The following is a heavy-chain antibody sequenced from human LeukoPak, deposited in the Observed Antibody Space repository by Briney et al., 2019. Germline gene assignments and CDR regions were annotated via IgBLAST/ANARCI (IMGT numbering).Heavy chain of an antibody. CDR2: AFSDGRT. CDR3: AKAASSSWPSYYYGMDV. CDR1: GITVSTNY. J-gene: IGHJ6*02. Sequence: GGSLRLSCAASGITVSTNYMSWVRQAPGKGLEWVSIAFSDGRTFYADSVKGRFTISKDNSKNTVYLQMSSLRVDDTAVYYCAKAASSSWPSYYYGMDVWGQGTTVTVSS. D-gene: IGHD6-13*01. V-gene: IGHV3-53*01.